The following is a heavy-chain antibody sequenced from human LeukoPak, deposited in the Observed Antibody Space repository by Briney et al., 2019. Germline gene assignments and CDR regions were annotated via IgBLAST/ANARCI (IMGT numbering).Heavy chain of an antibody. Sequence: GGSLRLSGAASAFTFNIYWMTWVRQAPGKGLEWVANIKQDGSEKYYVDSVKVRFTISRDNAKNSLYLQMNSLSAEDTAVYYCARDRVGASVAFDIWGQGTMVTVS. D-gene: IGHD1-26*01. CDR2: IKQDGSEK. CDR3: ARDRVGASVAFDI. CDR1: AFTFNIYW. V-gene: IGHV3-7*01. J-gene: IGHJ3*02.